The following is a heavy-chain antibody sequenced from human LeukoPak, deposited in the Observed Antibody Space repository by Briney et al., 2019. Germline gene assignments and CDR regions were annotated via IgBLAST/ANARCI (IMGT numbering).Heavy chain of an antibody. Sequence: SETLSLTCAVPGGSISNSNWWNWVRQPPGQGLEWIGEIFHSGSTNYNPSLKSRVTISVDTSKNQFSLKLSSVTAADTAVYYCARLDTIYDFWSGYSRLVGYFDYWGQGTLVTVSS. D-gene: IGHD3-3*01. CDR2: IFHSGST. V-gene: IGHV4-4*02. J-gene: IGHJ4*02. CDR1: GGSISNSNW. CDR3: ARLDTIYDFWSGYSRLVGYFDY.